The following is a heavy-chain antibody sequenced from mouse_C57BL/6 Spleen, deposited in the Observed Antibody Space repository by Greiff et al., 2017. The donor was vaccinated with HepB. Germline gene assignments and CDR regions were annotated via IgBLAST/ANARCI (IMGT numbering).Heavy chain of an antibody. V-gene: IGHV5-16*01. D-gene: IGHD1-1*02. J-gene: IGHJ1*03. CDR3: ARVWTYWYFDV. CDR2: INYDGSST. CDR1: GFTFSDYY. Sequence: EVKLMESEGGLVQPGSSMKLSCTASGFTFSDYYMAWVRQVPEKGLEWVANINYDGSSTYYLDSLKSRFIISRDNEKNILYLQMSSLKSEDTATYYCARVWTYWYFDVWGTGTTVTVSS.